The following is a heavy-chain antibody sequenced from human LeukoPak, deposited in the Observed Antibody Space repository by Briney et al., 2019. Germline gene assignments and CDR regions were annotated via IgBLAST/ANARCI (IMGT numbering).Heavy chain of an antibody. J-gene: IGHJ6*02. CDR1: GFTFSSYW. Sequence: GGSLRLSCAASGFTFSSYWMSWVRQAPGEGLEGVANIKQDGSEKYYVDSVKGRFTISRDNAKNSLYLQMNSLRAEDTAVYYCARQKYYCDSSGYRYYYYGMDVWGQGTTVTVSS. CDR2: IKQDGSEK. D-gene: IGHD3-22*01. V-gene: IGHV3-7*01. CDR3: ARQKYYCDSSGYRYYYYGMDV.